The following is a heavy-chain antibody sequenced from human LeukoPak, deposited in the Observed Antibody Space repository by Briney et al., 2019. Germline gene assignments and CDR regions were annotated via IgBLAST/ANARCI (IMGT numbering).Heavy chain of an antibody. V-gene: IGHV1-18*01. D-gene: IGHD3-10*01. Sequence: GASVNVSCKASGYTFTSYGISWVRQAPGQGLEWMGWISAYNGNTNYAQKLQGRVTMTTDTSTSTAYMELRSLRSDDTAVYYCARDLLWFRELSASGYWGQGTLVTVSS. J-gene: IGHJ4*02. CDR2: ISAYNGNT. CDR1: GYTFTSYG. CDR3: ARDLLWFRELSASGY.